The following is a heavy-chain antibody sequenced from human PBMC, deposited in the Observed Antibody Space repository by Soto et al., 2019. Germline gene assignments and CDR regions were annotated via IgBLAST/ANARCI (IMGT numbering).Heavy chain of an antibody. J-gene: IGHJ6*03. CDR3: ASLWFGELLGLGDYYMDV. Sequence: QVQLQESGPGLVKPSETLSLTCTVSGGSISSYYWSWIRQPPGKGLEWIGYIYYSGSTNYNPSLKSRVTISVDTSKNQFSLKLSSVTAADTAVYYCASLWFGELLGLGDYYMDVWGKGTTVTVSS. D-gene: IGHD3-10*01. CDR1: GGSISSYY. V-gene: IGHV4-59*01. CDR2: IYYSGST.